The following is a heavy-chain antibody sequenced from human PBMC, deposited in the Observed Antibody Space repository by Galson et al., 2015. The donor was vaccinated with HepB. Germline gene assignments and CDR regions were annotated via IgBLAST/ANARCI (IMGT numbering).Heavy chain of an antibody. V-gene: IGHV4-34*01. D-gene: IGHD3-22*01. CDR2: INHSGST. J-gene: IGHJ3*02. CDR1: GGSFSGYY. CDR3: AASSGYGGSFDI. Sequence: SETLSLTCAVYGGSFSGYYWSWIRQPPGKGLEWIGEINHSGSTNYNPSLKSRVTISVDTSKNQFSLKLSSVTAADTAVYYCAASSGYGGSFDIWGQGTMVTVSS.